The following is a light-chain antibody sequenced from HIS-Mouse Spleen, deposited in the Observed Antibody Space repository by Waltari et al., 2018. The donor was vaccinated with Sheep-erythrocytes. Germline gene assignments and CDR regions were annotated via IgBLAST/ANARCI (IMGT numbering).Light chain of an antibody. CDR3: QSADSSGTYV. Sequence: SYDLTQPPSVSVSPGQTARITFSGDALPQQYAYRHQQKPGQAPVLVIYKDSERASGFPERFSGSSSGTTVTLTISGVQAEDEADYYCQSADSSGTYVFGTGTKVTVL. J-gene: IGLJ1*01. CDR1: ALPQQY. CDR2: KDS. V-gene: IGLV3-25*03.